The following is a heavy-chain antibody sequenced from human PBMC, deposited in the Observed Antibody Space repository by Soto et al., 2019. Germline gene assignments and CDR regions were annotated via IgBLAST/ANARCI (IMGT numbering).Heavy chain of an antibody. D-gene: IGHD4-4*01. CDR2: INPSGGST. CDR3: AKELRHDYNLAYFAH. Sequence: ASVKVSCKASGYTFTSYYMHWVRQAPGQGLEWMGIINPSGGSTSYAQKFQGRVTMTRDTSTSTVYMELSSLRAEDTAVYYCAKELRHDYNLAYFAHWGQGTLVTVS. V-gene: IGHV1-46*01. CDR1: GYTFTSYY. J-gene: IGHJ4*02.